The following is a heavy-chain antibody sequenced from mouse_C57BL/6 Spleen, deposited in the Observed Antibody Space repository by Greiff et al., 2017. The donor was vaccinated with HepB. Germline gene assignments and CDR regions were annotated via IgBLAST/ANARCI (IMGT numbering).Heavy chain of an antibody. V-gene: IGHV1-81*01. J-gene: IGHJ2*01. D-gene: IGHD1-1*01. CDR1: GYTFTSYG. Sequence: VQLVESGAELARPGASVKLSCKASGYTFTSYGISWVKQRTGQGLEWIGEIYPRSGNTYYNEKFKGKARLTADKSSSTAYMELRSLTSEDSAVYFCARFTTVVAYYFDYWGQGTTLTVSS. CDR3: ARFTTVVAYYFDY. CDR2: IYPRSGNT.